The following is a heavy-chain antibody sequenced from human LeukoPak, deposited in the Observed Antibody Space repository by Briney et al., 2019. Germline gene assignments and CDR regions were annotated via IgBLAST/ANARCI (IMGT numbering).Heavy chain of an antibody. CDR3: AKDLLGYCSSTSCSRYYGMDV. Sequence: PGGSLRLSCAASGFTFSSYGMHWVRQAPGKGLEWVAVISYDGSNKYYADSVKGRFTISRDNSKNTLYLQMYSLRAEDTAVYYCAKDLLGYCSSTSCSRYYGMDVWGQGTTVTVSS. V-gene: IGHV3-30*18. D-gene: IGHD2-2*01. CDR2: ISYDGSNK. J-gene: IGHJ6*02. CDR1: GFTFSSYG.